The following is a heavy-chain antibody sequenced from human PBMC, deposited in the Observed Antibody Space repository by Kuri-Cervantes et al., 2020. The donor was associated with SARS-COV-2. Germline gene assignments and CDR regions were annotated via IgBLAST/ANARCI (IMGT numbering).Heavy chain of an antibody. CDR3: ARGGRGYCSGGSCYPDY. Sequence: GSLRLSCTVSGGSISSYYWSWIRQPPGKGLEWIGYIYYSGSTNYNPSLESRVTISVDTSKDQFSLKLSSVTAADTAVYYCARGGRGYCSGGSCYPDYWGQGTLVTVSS. V-gene: IGHV4-59*01. CDR2: IYYSGST. D-gene: IGHD2-15*01. CDR1: GGSISSYY. J-gene: IGHJ4*02.